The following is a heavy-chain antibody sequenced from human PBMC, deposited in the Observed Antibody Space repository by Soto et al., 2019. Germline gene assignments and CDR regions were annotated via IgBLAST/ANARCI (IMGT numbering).Heavy chain of an antibody. CDR1: GGTFSSYA. CDR2: IIPIFGTA. D-gene: IGHD2-8*01. CDR3: ARSTGYCTNGVCYIGNWFDP. J-gene: IGHJ5*02. Sequence: QVQLVQSGAEVKKPGSSVKVSCKASGGTFSSYAISWVRQAPGQGLEWMGGIIPIFGTANYAQKFQGRVTITADESTSTAYMELSSLRSEDTAVYYCARSTGYCTNGVCYIGNWFDPWGQGTLVTVPS. V-gene: IGHV1-69*01.